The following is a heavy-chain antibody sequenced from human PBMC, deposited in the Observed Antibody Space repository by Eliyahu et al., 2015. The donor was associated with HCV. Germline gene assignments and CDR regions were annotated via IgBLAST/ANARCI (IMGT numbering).Heavy chain of an antibody. J-gene: IGHJ5*02. CDR3: ASNLYDFWSGPRGGFDP. CDR2: IYYSGST. V-gene: IGHV4-39*01. D-gene: IGHD3-3*01. CDR1: GGSISSSSYY. Sequence: QLQLQESGPGLVKPSETLSLTCTVSGGSISSSSYYWGWIRQPPGKGLEWIGXIYYSGSTYYNPSLKSRVTISVDTSKNQFSLKLSSVTAADTAVYYCASNLYDFWSGPRGGFDPWGQGTLVTVSS.